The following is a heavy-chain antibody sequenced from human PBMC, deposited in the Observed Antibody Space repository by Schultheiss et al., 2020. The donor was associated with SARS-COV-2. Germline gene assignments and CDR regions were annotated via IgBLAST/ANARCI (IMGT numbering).Heavy chain of an antibody. Sequence: GGSLRLSCAASGFTFSSYAMSWVRQAPGKGLEWVSYISSSSSTIYYADSVKGRFTISRDNAKNSLYLQMNSLRAEDTAVYYCARVIAALHDYWGQGTLVTVSS. CDR3: ARVIAALHDY. CDR1: GFTFSSYA. J-gene: IGHJ4*02. D-gene: IGHD6-6*01. V-gene: IGHV3-48*01. CDR2: ISSSSSTI.